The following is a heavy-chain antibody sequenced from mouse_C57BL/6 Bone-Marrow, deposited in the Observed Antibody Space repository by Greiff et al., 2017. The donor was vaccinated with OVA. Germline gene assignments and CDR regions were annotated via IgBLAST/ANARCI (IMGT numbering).Heavy chain of an antibody. CDR1: GFTFSDYY. CDR3: ARGGYDY. J-gene: IGHJ2*01. CDR2: ICNGGGST. Sequence: EVHLVESGGGLVQPGGSLKLSCAASGFTFSDYYMYWVRQTPEKRLEWVAYICNGGGSTYYPDTVKGRFTISRDNAKNTLYLQMSRVKSEDTAMYYCARGGYDYWGQGTTLTVSS. D-gene: IGHD2-2*01. V-gene: IGHV5-12*01.